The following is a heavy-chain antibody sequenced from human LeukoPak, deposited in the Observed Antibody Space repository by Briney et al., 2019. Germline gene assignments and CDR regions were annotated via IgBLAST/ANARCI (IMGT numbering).Heavy chain of an antibody. V-gene: IGHV3-74*01. CDR3: ARESLWFGEWEFDY. Sequence: PGGSLRLSCAASGFTFSCYWMHWVRQAPGKGLVWVSRINSDGSSTSYADSVKGRFTISRDNAKNTLYLQVNSLRAEDTAVYYCARESLWFGEWEFDYWGQGTLVTVSS. D-gene: IGHD3-10*01. CDR1: GFTFSCYW. CDR2: INSDGSST. J-gene: IGHJ4*02.